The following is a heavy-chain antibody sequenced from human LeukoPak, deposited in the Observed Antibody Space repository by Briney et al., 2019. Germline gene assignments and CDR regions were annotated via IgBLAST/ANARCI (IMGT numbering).Heavy chain of an antibody. D-gene: IGHD3-10*01. J-gene: IGHJ4*02. V-gene: IGHV1-18*01. CDR2: ISAYNGNT. Sequence: ASVKVSCKASGYTFTSYGISWVRQAPGQGLEWMGWISAYNGNTNYAQKLQGRVTMTTDTSTSTAYMELSSLRSEDTAVYYCARDTDYGSGSYYMGDYYFDYWGQGTLVTVSS. CDR3: ARDTDYGSGSYYMGDYYFDY. CDR1: GYTFTSYG.